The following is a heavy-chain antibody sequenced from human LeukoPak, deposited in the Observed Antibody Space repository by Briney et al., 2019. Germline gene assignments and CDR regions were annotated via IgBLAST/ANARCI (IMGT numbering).Heavy chain of an antibody. CDR3: ARGYSSSSGRPDY. Sequence: SETLSLTCTVSGGSISSYHWSWIRQPPGKGLEWIGYIHNSGATNYNPSLKSRVIISIDMSKKQFSLKLASVTAADTAVYYCARGYSSSSGRPDYWGQGALVTVSS. CDR1: GGSISSYH. V-gene: IGHV4-4*08. J-gene: IGHJ4*02. CDR2: IHNSGAT. D-gene: IGHD6-6*01.